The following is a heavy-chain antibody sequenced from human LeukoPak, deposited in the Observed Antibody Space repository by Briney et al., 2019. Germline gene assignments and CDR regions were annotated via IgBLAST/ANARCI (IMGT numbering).Heavy chain of an antibody. CDR1: GFAFDDYG. D-gene: IGHD3-22*01. CDR3: ARVYDSSGYYWGAFDI. V-gene: IGHV3-20*04. J-gene: IGHJ3*02. Sequence: GGSLRLSCAASGFAFDDYGMSWVRQAPGKGLEWVSGINWNGGSTGYADSVKGRFTIPRDNAKNSLYLQMNSLRAEDTALYYCARVYDSSGYYWGAFDIWGQGTMVTVSS. CDR2: INWNGGST.